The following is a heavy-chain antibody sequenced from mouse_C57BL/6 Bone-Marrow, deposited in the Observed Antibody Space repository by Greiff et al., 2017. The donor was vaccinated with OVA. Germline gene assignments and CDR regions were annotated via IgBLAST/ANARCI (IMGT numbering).Heavy chain of an antibody. J-gene: IGHJ4*01. V-gene: IGHV5-9-1*02. Sequence: DVKLVESGEGLVKPGGSLKLSCAASGFTFSSYAMSWVRQTPEKRLEWVAYISSGGDYIYYADTVKGRFTISRDNARNTLYLQMSSLKSEDTAMYYCTRVGAYYSNFYAMDYWGQGTSVTVSS. D-gene: IGHD2-5*01. CDR1: GFTFSSYA. CDR3: TRVGAYYSNFYAMDY. CDR2: ISSGGDYI.